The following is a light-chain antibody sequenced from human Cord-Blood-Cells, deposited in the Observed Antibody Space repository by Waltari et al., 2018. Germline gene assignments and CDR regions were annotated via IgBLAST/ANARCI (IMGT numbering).Light chain of an antibody. J-gene: IGKJ4*01. CDR3: QQYGSSPLT. V-gene: IGKV3-20*01. CDR1: QSVSSSY. CDR2: GAS. Sequence: EIVLTQSPGTLSLSPGERATLSCRASQSVSSSYLACYQQKPGQAPRLLIHGASTRATGIQDRFSGSGSGTEFTLTISRLEPEDFAVYYCQQYGSSPLTLGGGTKVEIK.